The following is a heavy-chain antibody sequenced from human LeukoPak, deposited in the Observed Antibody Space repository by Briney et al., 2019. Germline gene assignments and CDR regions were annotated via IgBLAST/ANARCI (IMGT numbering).Heavy chain of an antibody. CDR3: ARDYVRDIVATGFDY. D-gene: IGHD5-12*01. Sequence: GGSLRLSCAASGFTFSSYEMNWVRQAPGKGLEGVSYISSSGSTIYYADSVKGRFTISKDNAKNSLYLQLHSLRAEDTAVYYCARDYVRDIVATGFDYWGQGTLVTVSS. CDR1: GFTFSSYE. V-gene: IGHV3-48*03. CDR2: ISSSGSTI. J-gene: IGHJ4*02.